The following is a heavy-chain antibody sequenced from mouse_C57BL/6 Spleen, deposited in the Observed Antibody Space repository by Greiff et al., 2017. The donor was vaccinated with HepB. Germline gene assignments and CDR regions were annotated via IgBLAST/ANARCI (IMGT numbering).Heavy chain of an antibody. CDR2: INPSTGGT. CDR3: ARDLTGPYWYFDV. J-gene: IGHJ1*03. V-gene: IGHV1-42*01. Sequence: EVQLQESGPELVKPGASVKISCKASGYSFTGYYMNWVKQSPEKSLEWIGEINPSTGGTTYNQKFKAKATLTVDKSSSTAYMQLKSLTSEDSAVYYCARDLTGPYWYFDVWGTGTTVTVSS. CDR1: GYSFTGYY. D-gene: IGHD4-1*01.